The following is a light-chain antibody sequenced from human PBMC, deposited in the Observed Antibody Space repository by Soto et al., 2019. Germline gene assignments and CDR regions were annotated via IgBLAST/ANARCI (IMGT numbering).Light chain of an antibody. CDR3: QHYNSYSEA. J-gene: IGKJ1*01. V-gene: IGKV1-5*03. Sequence: DVQMTQSPGTRAGSVGGGVTIACPASHPSSSCLVWYQQKPGKAPKLLIYKASTLKSGVPSRFSGSGSGTEFTLTISSLQPDDFATYYCQHYNSYSEAFGQGTKVDIK. CDR1: HPSSSC. CDR2: KAS.